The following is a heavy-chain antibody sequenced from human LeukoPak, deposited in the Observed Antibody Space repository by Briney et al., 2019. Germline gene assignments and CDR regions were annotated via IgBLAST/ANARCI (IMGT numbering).Heavy chain of an antibody. Sequence: GGSLRLSCAASGFTVSSNYMSWVRQAPGKGLEWVSVIYSGGSTYYADSVKGRFTISRDNSKNTLYLQMNSLRAEDTAVYYCARAVRTDYGSGSFFDYWGQGTLVTVSS. CDR2: IYSGGST. CDR3: ARAVRTDYGSGSFFDY. V-gene: IGHV3-66*01. D-gene: IGHD3-10*01. J-gene: IGHJ4*02. CDR1: GFTVSSNY.